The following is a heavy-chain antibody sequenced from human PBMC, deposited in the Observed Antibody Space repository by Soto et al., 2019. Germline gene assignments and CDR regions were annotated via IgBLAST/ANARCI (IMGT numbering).Heavy chain of an antibody. Sequence: LRLSCAASGFTFSDYYMSWIRQAPGKGLEWVSYISSSSSYTNYADSVKGRFTISRDNAKNSLYLQMNSLRAEDTAVYYCARTPDCTNGVCSAGFDYWGQGTLVTVSS. V-gene: IGHV3-11*06. D-gene: IGHD2-8*01. CDR1: GFTFSDYY. J-gene: IGHJ4*02. CDR3: ARTPDCTNGVCSAGFDY. CDR2: ISSSSSYT.